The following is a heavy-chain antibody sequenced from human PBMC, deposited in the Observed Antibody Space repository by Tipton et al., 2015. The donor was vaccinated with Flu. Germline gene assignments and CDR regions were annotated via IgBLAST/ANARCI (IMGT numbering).Heavy chain of an antibody. V-gene: IGHV3-53*01. Sequence: SLRLSCAVSGFSVSSNFMSWVRQAPGKGLEWVSVVYAGGSTRHADSLKGRFTISRDTSKNALNLQMNNLRAEDTATYYCARVASSGANYHGMDVWGQGTTVTVS. D-gene: IGHD3-16*01. CDR3: ARVASSGANYHGMDV. CDR1: GFSVSSNF. CDR2: VYAGGST. J-gene: IGHJ6*02.